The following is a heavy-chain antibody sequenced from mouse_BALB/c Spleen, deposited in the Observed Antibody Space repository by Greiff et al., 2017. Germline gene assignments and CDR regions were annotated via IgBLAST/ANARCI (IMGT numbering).Heavy chain of an antibody. Sequence: EAGGGLVQPKGSLKLSCAAPGFTFNTYAMNWVRQAPGKGLEWVARIRSKSNNYATYYADSVKDRFTISRDDPQSMLYLQMNNLKTEDTAMYYCVGQGGGFDYWGQGTTLTVSS. J-gene: IGHJ2*01. D-gene: IGHD3-3*01. CDR3: VGQGGGFDY. V-gene: IGHV10-1*02. CDR2: IRSKSNNYAT. CDR1: GFTFNTYA.